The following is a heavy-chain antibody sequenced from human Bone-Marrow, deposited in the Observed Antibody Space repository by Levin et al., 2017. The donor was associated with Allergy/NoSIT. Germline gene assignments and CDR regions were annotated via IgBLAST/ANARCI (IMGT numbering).Heavy chain of an antibody. CDR1: GFTVSSNY. J-gene: IGHJ5*02. CDR2: LYANGDA. V-gene: IGHV3-53*01. CDR3: ARGVFDPPFHP. Sequence: PGGSLRLSCAASGFTVSSNYMSWVRQAPEKGLEWVSILYANGDAYYADSVRGRFTISRDNSKNMVFLQMNSLRAEDTAVYFCARGVFDPPFHPWGQGVQVTVSS.